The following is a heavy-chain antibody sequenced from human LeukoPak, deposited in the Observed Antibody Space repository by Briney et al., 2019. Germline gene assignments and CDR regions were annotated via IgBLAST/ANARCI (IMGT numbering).Heavy chain of an antibody. CDR1: GFTFDDYA. J-gene: IGHJ4*02. CDR3: AKPGRNSGYYFDF. D-gene: IGHD3-22*01. CDR2: ITWDGDIT. V-gene: IGHV3-43D*03. Sequence: PGGSLRLSCGASGFTFDDYAMHWVRQAPGKGLEWVSLITWDGDITYYADSVKGRFTISGDNNKNSLYLQMNSLRADDTALYYCAKPGRNSGYYFDFWGQGTLVTVSS.